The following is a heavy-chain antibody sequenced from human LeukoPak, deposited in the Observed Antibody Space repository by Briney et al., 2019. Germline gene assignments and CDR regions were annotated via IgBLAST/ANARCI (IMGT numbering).Heavy chain of an antibody. V-gene: IGHV3-30*02. J-gene: IGHJ4*02. Sequence: GGSLRLSCAASGFTFSSYGMHWVRQAPGKGLEWVAFIRYDGSNKYYADSVKGRFTISRDNSKNTLYLQMNSLRAEDTAVYYCAKDKAKPGYSYGASYYFDYWGQGTLVTVSS. CDR2: IRYDGSNK. CDR3: AKDKAKPGYSYGASYYFDY. D-gene: IGHD5-18*01. CDR1: GFTFSSYG.